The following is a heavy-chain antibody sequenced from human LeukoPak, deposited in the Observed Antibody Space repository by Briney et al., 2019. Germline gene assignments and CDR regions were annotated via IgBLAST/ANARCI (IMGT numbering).Heavy chain of an antibody. J-gene: IGHJ6*04. Sequence: HPGGSLRLSCEGSGFSFSSYWMTWVRQLPGKGPEWVANIRQDESERYFADSVKGRFTISRDNAKKSVYLHMSSLRAEDTAVYYCAELGITMIGGVWGKGTTVTISS. D-gene: IGHD3-10*02. CDR3: AELGITMIGGV. V-gene: IGHV3-7*01. CDR2: IRQDESER. CDR1: GFSFSSYW.